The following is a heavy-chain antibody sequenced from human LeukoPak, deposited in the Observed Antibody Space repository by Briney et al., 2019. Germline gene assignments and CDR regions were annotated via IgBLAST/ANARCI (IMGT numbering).Heavy chain of an antibody. D-gene: IGHD6-19*01. CDR3: ASSPSIAVAGPDYYYYGMDV. CDR2: INPSGGST. J-gene: IGHJ6*02. Sequence: GASVKVSCKASGYTFTSYYMHWVRQAPGQGLEWMGIINPSGGSTSYAQKFQGRVTMTRDTSTSTVYMELSSLRSKDTAVYYCASSPSIAVAGPDYYYYGMDVWGQGTTVTVSS. V-gene: IGHV1-46*01. CDR1: GYTFTSYY.